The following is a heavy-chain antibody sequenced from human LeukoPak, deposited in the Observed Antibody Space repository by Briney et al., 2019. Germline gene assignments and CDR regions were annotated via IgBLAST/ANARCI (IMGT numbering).Heavy chain of an antibody. CDR2: ISAYNGNT. CDR3: ARQGLGHTIPSYYYYMDV. Sequence: ASVKVSCKASGYTFTSYGISWVRQAPGQGLEWMGWISAYNGNTNYAQKLQGRVTMTTDTSTSTAYMELRSLRSDDTAVYYCARQGLGHTIPSYYYYMDVWGKGTTVTVSS. V-gene: IGHV1-18*01. D-gene: IGHD3-3*01. CDR1: GYTFTSYG. J-gene: IGHJ6*03.